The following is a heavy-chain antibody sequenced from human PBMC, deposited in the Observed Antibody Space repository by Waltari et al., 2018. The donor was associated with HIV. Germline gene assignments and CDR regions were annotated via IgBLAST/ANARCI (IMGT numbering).Heavy chain of an antibody. Sequence: QVPLVQSGAEVKNPGSSVKVSCTASGGTFIIFGIIWVRQAPGQGLELMGRIFPNLDRTHYAQKCLSRVTSTADISTTTACMDLSSLTSEDTAVYYCATDRPPNYDFWSSEADCYFDMDVWGQGTTVTVSS. D-gene: IGHD3-3*01. CDR3: ATDRPPNYDFWSSEADCYFDMDV. CDR2: IFPNLDRT. CDR1: GGTFIIFG. J-gene: IGHJ6*01. V-gene: IGHV1-69*04.